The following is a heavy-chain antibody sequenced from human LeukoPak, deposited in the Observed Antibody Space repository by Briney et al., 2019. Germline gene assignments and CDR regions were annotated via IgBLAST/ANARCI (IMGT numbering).Heavy chain of an antibody. CDR2: IYSGGST. V-gene: IGHV3-53*01. CDR1: GFTVSSNY. CDR3: ASMVAATLHYFDY. Sequence: SGGSLRLSCAASGFTVSSNYMSWVRQAPGKGLEWVSVIYSGGSTYYADSVKGRFTISRDNSKNTLYLQMNSLRAEDTAVYYCASMVAATLHYFDYWGQGTLVTVSS. J-gene: IGHJ4*02. D-gene: IGHD2-15*01.